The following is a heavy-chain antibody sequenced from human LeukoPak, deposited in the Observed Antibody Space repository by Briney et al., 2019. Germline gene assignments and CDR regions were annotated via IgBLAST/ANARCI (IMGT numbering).Heavy chain of an antibody. D-gene: IGHD3-10*01. CDR2: ISYDGSNK. Sequence: PGRSLRLSCAASGFTFSSYAMHWVRQAPGKGLEWVAVISYDGSNKYYADSVKGRFTISRDNSKNTLYLQMNSLRAEDTAVYYCARIYGSGSYYHFDYWGQGTLVTVSS. CDR3: ARIYGSGSYYHFDY. CDR1: GFTFSSYA. V-gene: IGHV3-30-3*01. J-gene: IGHJ4*02.